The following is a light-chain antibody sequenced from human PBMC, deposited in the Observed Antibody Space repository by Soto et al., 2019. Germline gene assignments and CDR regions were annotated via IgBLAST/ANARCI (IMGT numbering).Light chain of an antibody. Sequence: QAVVTQPPSASGTPGQRATISCSGSSSNIGSNAVNWYQQVPGTAPKLLIYSDDQRPSGVPDRFYGSKSGTSASLAISGLQSEDEADYICAAWNDNLNGPSYVFGTGTKLTVL. CDR3: AAWNDNLNGPSYV. CDR2: SDD. V-gene: IGLV1-44*01. CDR1: SSNIGSNA. J-gene: IGLJ1*01.